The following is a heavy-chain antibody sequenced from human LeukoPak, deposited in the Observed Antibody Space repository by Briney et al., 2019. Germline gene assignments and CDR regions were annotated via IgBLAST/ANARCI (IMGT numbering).Heavy chain of an antibody. V-gene: IGHV1-2*02. CDR3: ARGSLLWFGELHNFDY. D-gene: IGHD3-10*01. CDR1: GYTLTGYY. CDR2: INPNSGGT. Sequence: ASVKVSCKASGYTLTGYYMHWVRQAPGQGLEWMGWINPNSGGTNYAQKFQGRVTMTRDTSISTAYMELSRLRSDDTAVYYCARGSLLWFGELHNFDYWGQGTLVTVSS. J-gene: IGHJ4*02.